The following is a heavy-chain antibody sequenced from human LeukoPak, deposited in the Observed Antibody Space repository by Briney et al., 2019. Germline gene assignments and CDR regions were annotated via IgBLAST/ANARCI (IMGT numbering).Heavy chain of an antibody. Sequence: PGGSLRLSCAASGFTFSNYAMSWVRQAPGKGLEWVSAISGGGTITYYADSVKGRFTVSRDNSKNTLYLQMNSLRAEDTAIYYCAKSYATGWYADAFDIWGQGTMVTVS. J-gene: IGHJ3*02. CDR1: GFTFSNYA. CDR2: ISGGGTIT. V-gene: IGHV3-23*01. D-gene: IGHD6-19*01. CDR3: AKSYATGWYADAFDI.